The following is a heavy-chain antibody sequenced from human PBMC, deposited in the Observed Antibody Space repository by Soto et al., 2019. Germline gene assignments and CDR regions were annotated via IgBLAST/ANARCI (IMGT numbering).Heavy chain of an antibody. CDR1: GGYIRSYY. CDR2: IYYSGST. J-gene: IGHJ3*02. D-gene: IGHD7-27*01. CDR3: ARGELGIFAFDI. V-gene: IGHV4-59*01. Sequence: SETLSLTCTISGGYIRSYYWSWIRQPPGKGLEWIEYIYYSGSTNYNPSLKSRVTISVDTSKNQFSLKLSSVTAADTAVYSCARGELGIFAFDIWGQGTMVTVSS.